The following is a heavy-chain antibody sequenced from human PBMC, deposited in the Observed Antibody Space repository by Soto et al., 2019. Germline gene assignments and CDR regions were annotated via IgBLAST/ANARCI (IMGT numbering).Heavy chain of an antibody. CDR1: GFSLSTTRVA. D-gene: IGHD6-19*01. J-gene: IGHJ4*02. CDR2: IYWDDDK. CDR3: AHSVVAGLGYYFDY. V-gene: IGHV2-5*02. Sequence: QITLKESGPTLVKPTQTLTLTCTFSGFSLSTTRVAVGWIRQPPGKALEWLALIYWDDDKRYSPFLKSRLTIPNNTXXNQVVLTMTTMDPVDAATYYCAHSVVAGLGYYFDYWGQGTLVTVSS.